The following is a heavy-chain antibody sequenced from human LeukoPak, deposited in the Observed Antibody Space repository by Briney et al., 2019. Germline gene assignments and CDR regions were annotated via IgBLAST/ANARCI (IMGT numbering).Heavy chain of an antibody. V-gene: IGHV3-15*01. J-gene: IGHJ4*02. CDR2: IKSKTDGETE. D-gene: IGHD6-19*01. CDR1: GSTFSNVW. Sequence: GGSLRLSCAASGSTFSNVWMSWVRQAPGEGLEWVARIKSKTDGETEDYVAPVKGRFTIPRDDSERTVYLQMNSLRAEDTAVYYCARGAIKSVAATGDYWGQGTLVTVSS. CDR3: ARGAIKSVAATGDY.